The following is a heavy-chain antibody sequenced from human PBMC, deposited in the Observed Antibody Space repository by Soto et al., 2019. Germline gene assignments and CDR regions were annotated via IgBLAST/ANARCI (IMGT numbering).Heavy chain of an antibody. Sequence: QVQLVESGGGVVQPGRSLRLSCAASGFTFISYAMHWVRQAPGKGLEWVAVISFDGSTEYYADTVKGRFTISRDNSKNTVYLQRNRLRSEDTAVYYCARSRHGSGSYTHFYYGLDVWGQGPTVTVSS. V-gene: IGHV3-30-3*01. CDR1: GFTFISYA. J-gene: IGHJ6*02. CDR2: ISFDGSTE. D-gene: IGHD3-10*01. CDR3: ARSRHGSGSYTHFYYGLDV.